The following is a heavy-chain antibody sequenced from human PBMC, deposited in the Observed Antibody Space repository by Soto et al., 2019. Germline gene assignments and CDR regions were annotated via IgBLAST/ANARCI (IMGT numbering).Heavy chain of an antibody. CDR2: FDPEDGEA. CDR3: ARVVGAIDY. V-gene: IGHV1-24*01. D-gene: IGHD4-17*01. Sequence: ASVKVACKISGHSLTELSIHWVRQAPGKGLEWMGGFDPEDGEAIYAQKWHGRVTVTEDTITGTAYMELRGLKSDDTAVYYCARVVGAIDYWGQGTLVTVSS. J-gene: IGHJ4*02. CDR1: GHSLTELS.